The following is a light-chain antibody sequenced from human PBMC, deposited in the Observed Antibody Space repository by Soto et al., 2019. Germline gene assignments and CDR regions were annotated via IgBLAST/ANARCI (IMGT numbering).Light chain of an antibody. CDR3: CSYAGSTTFV. J-gene: IGLJ1*01. Sequence: QSALTQPASVSGSPGQSITISCTGTSSVVGSYDLVSWYQQHPGKAPKLMIYEASERPSGVSNRFSGSKSGNTASLTISGLQAEDEADYYCCSYAGSTTFVFGTGTKVTVL. V-gene: IGLV2-23*01. CDR2: EAS. CDR1: SSVVGSYDL.